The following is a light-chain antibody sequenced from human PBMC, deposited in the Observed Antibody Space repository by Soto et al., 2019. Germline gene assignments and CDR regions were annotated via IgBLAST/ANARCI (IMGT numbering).Light chain of an antibody. CDR1: QSISTY. J-gene: IGKJ1*01. Sequence: DIQMTQSPSSLSASVGDRVTITCRASQSISTYLNWYHHKPGKSPKLLIYAASSLQSGVPSRFSGSGSGRDFTLTISSLQPEDFATYFCQHSYSNPWTFGQGTKVDIK. CDR2: AAS. V-gene: IGKV1-39*01. CDR3: QHSYSNPWT.